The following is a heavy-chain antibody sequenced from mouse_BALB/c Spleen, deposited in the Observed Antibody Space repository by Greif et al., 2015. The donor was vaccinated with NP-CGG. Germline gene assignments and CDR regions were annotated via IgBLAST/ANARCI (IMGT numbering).Heavy chain of an antibody. D-gene: IGHD2-14*01. V-gene: IGHV1S81*02. CDR3: ARGDYRYEEGNAMDH. J-gene: IGHJ4*01. CDR1: GYTFTSYW. Sequence: QVHVKQSGAELVKPGASVKLSCKASGYTFTSYWMHWVKQRPGQGLEWIGEINPSNGRTNYNEKFKSKATLTVDKSSSTAYMQLSSLTSEDTAVYCRARGDYRYEEGNAMDHGGQGTSVTVSS. CDR2: INPSNGRT.